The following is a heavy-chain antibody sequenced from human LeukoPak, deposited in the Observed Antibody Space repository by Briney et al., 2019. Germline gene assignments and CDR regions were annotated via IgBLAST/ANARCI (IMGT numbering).Heavy chain of an antibody. D-gene: IGHD3-22*01. CDR1: GFTVSSNY. CDR3: ARLPYYYDSSGYFGFDY. Sequence: GGSLRLSCAASGFTVSSNYMSWVRQAPGKGLEWVSVIYSGGSTYYADSVKGRFTISRDNSKNTLYLQMNSLRAEDTAVYYCARLPYYYDSSGYFGFDYWGQGTLVTVSS. V-gene: IGHV3-53*01. CDR2: IYSGGST. J-gene: IGHJ4*02.